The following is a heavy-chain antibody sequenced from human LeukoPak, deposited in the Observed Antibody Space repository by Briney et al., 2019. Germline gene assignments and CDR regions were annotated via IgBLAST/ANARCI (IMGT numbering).Heavy chain of an antibody. CDR3: ASIAVAGTSFDY. J-gene: IGHJ4*02. CDR2: ISSSGSTI. CDR1: GFTFSSYE. V-gene: IGHV3-48*03. Sequence: GGSLSLSCAASGFTFSSYEMNWVRQAPGKGLEWVSYISSSGSTIYYADSVKGRFTISRDNAKNSLYLQMNSLRAEDTAVYYCASIAVAGTSFDYWGQGTLVTVSS. D-gene: IGHD6-19*01.